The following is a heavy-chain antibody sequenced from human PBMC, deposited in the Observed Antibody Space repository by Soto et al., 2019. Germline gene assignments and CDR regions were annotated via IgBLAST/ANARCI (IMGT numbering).Heavy chain of an antibody. D-gene: IGHD3-10*01. Sequence: SETLSLTCSVSGGSISNSRYYWGWIRQHPGKGLEWIGNIYYSGSTYYNPSLKSRVTISVDTSKNQFSLKLTSVTAADTAVYYCASSEFHWGQGTLVTVSS. CDR2: IYYSGST. CDR3: ASSEFH. CDR1: GGSISNSRYY. V-gene: IGHV4-39*01. J-gene: IGHJ4*02.